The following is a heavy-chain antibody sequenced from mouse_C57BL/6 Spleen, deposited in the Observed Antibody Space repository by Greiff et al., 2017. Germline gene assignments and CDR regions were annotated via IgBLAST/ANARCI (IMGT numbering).Heavy chain of an antibody. Sequence: EVQVVESGGGLVQSGRSLRLSCATSGFTFSDFYMEWVRQAPGKGLEWIAASRNKANDYTTEYSASVKGRFIVSRDTSQSILYLQMNALRAEDTAIYYCARDAGPGGARDYWGQGTSVTVSS. CDR2: SRNKANDYTT. J-gene: IGHJ4*01. CDR3: ARDAGPGGARDY. CDR1: GFTFSDFY. V-gene: IGHV7-1*01.